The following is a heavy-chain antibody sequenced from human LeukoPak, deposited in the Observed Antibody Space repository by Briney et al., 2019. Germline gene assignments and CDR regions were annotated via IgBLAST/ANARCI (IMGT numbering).Heavy chain of an antibody. CDR3: ARGQDHYYYYYMDV. CDR1: GGSISSYY. Sequence: PSETLSLTCTVSGGSISSYYWSWIQQPAGKGLEWIGRIYTSGSTNYNPSLKSRVTMSVDTSKNQFSLKLSSVTAADTAVYYCARGQDHYYYYYMDVWGKGTTVTVSS. J-gene: IGHJ6*03. CDR2: IYTSGST. V-gene: IGHV4-4*07.